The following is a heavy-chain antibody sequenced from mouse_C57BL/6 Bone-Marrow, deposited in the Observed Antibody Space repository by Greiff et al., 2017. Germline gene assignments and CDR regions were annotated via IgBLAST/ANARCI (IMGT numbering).Heavy chain of an antibody. D-gene: IGHD3-3*01. CDR2: ISSGSSTI. V-gene: IGHV5-17*01. CDR3: ARYLGDY. Sequence: DVMLVESGGGLVKPGGSLTLSCAASGFTFSDYGMHWVRQAPEKGLEWVAYISSGSSTIYYADTVKGRFTISRDNAKNTLFLQMTSLRSEDTAMYYCARYLGDYWGQGTTLTVSS. CDR1: GFTFSDYG. J-gene: IGHJ2*01.